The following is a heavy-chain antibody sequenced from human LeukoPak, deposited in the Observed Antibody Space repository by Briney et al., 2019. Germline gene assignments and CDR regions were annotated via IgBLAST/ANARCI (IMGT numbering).Heavy chain of an antibody. D-gene: IGHD3-3*01. CDR3: AISHDFWSGYYFL. J-gene: IGHJ4*02. Sequence: PGGSLRLSCAASGFTFSSYAMSWVRQAPGKGLEWVSAISGSGGSTYYADSVKGRFTISRDNSKDTLYLQMNSLRAEDTAVYYCAISHDFWSGYYFLWGQGTLVTVSS. V-gene: IGHV3-23*01. CDR1: GFTFSSYA. CDR2: ISGSGGST.